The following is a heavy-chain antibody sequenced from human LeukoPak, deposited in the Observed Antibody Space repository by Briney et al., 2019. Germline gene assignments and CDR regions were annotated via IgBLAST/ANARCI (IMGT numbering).Heavy chain of an antibody. CDR3: ARLEGGSYPAD. V-gene: IGHV3-53*01. CDR1: GFNVESNF. D-gene: IGHD1-26*01. J-gene: IGHJ4*02. CDR2: THAGGFT. Sequence: GGSLRLSCAASGFNVESNFITWVRQAPGERLECVSVTHAGGFTYYADSVKGRFTTSTDNSKNTPSLQMNSLRAEDTAVYYCARLEGGSYPADWGQGTLVTVSS.